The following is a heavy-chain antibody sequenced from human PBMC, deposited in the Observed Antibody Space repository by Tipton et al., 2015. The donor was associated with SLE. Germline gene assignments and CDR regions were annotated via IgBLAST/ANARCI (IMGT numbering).Heavy chain of an antibody. CDR1: GGSLESYY. CDR3: ARVRRSYYSDYSFDY. J-gene: IGHJ4*02. Sequence: GLVKPSETLPLTCSVSGGSLESYYWSWIRQPPGKGLEWIAYIHDTGITDYNPSLQSRVTISLDSSKNQFSLRLSSVTAADTAVYFCARVRRSYYSDYSFDYWGPGTLVTVSS. D-gene: IGHD3-10*01. CDR2: IHDTGIT. V-gene: IGHV4-59*08.